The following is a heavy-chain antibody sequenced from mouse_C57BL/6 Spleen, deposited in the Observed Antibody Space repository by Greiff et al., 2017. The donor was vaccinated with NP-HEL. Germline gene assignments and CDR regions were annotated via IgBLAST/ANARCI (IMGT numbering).Heavy chain of an antibody. Sequence: EVQVVESGGGLVKPGGSLKLSCAASGFTFSSYAMSWVRQTPEKRLAWVATISDGGSYTYYPDNVKGRFTISRDNAKNNLYLQMSHLKSEDTAMYYCAREVYTFYAMDYWGQGTSVTVSS. J-gene: IGHJ4*01. V-gene: IGHV5-4*01. CDR1: GFTFSSYA. CDR2: ISDGGSYT. D-gene: IGHD2-12*01. CDR3: AREVYTFYAMDY.